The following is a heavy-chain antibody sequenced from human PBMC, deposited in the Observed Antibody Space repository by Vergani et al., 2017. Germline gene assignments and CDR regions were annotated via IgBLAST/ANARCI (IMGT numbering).Heavy chain of an antibody. J-gene: IGHJ2*01. D-gene: IGHD2-2*01. CDR2: IWHDGGNK. V-gene: IGHV3-33*03. CDR3: AKDPGFCSSSTCYRNYYFDL. Sequence: VQLVGSGGGLVQPGGSLRLSCVMSGFTVTNYAIFWVRQAPGKGLEWVSVIWHDGGNKHFADSVAGRFAISRDDSKKTVYLEMTNLRAEDTAVYYCAKDPGFCSSSTCYRNYYFDLWGRGTLVTVSS. CDR1: GFTVTNYA.